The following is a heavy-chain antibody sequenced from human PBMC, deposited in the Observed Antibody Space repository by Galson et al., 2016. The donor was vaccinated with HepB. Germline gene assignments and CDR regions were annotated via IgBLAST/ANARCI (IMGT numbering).Heavy chain of an antibody. CDR2: IYYSGST. CDR3: ARRFWGYSYGYRPGLDF. V-gene: IGHV4-28*01. J-gene: IGHJ4*02. CDR1: GYSISSSNW. D-gene: IGHD5-18*01. Sequence: ETLSLTCAVSGYSISSSNWWGWIRQPPGKGLEWIGYIYYSGSTYYNPSLKRRVTMSVDTSKNQFSLKLSSVSAADTAVYYCARRFWGYSYGYRPGLDFWGQGTLVTVSS.